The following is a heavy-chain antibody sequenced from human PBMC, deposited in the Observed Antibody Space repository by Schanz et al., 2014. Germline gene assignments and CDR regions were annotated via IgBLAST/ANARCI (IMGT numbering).Heavy chain of an antibody. J-gene: IGHJ4*02. CDR2: IGGSGDST. CDR1: AFTFSNHA. D-gene: IGHD3-9*01. CDR3: AKHVRSLTGNDY. Sequence: EVQLVESGGGLVQPGGSLRLSCAASAFTFSNHALSWVRQAPGKGLEWVSGIGGSGDSTHYADSVKGRFIISRDNSKNTLYLQVNSLRAEDTAVYYCAKHVRSLTGNDYWGQGTLVTVSS. V-gene: IGHV3-23*04.